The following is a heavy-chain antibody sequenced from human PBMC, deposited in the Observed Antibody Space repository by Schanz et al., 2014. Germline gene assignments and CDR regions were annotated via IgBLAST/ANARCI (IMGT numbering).Heavy chain of an antibody. J-gene: IGHJ3*02. CDR2: IIPIHGIV. CDR1: GGTFSTYP. Sequence: QVQLVQSWAEVKKPGSSMKVSCKASGGTFSTYPINWLRQAPGQGLEWMGRIIPIHGIVNYAQRFQDRVRITADKSTSTAYMELSSLRSDDTAVYYCARGGGPEDVFDIWGQGTILTVSS. CDR3: ARGGGPEDVFDI. V-gene: IGHV1-69*02. D-gene: IGHD2-15*01.